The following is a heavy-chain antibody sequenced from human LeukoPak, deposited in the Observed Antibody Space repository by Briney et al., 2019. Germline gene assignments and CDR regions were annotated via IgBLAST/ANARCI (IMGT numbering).Heavy chain of an antibody. J-gene: IGHJ4*02. V-gene: IGHV1-18*01. Sequence: GASVKVSCKASGGTFSSYAISWVRQAPGQGLEWMGWISAYNGNTNYAQKLQGRVTMTTDTSTSTAYMELRSLRSDDTAVYYCARDGDYYDSSGFDYWGQGTLVTVSS. CDR3: ARDGDYYDSSGFDY. CDR1: GGTFSSYA. D-gene: IGHD3-22*01. CDR2: ISAYNGNT.